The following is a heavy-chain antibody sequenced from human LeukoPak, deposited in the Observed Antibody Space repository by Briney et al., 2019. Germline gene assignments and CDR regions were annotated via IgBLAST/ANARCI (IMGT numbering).Heavy chain of an antibody. J-gene: IGHJ6*02. D-gene: IGHD2-15*01. Sequence: SETLSLTCTVSGGSISRSSYYWGWIRQPPGKGLEWIGYIYYSGSTNYNPSLKTRDTISVDTSKNQFSLKLSSVTAEDTAMYYCARTDCSGGSCYLGGNYYGMDVWGQGTTVTVSS. V-gene: IGHV4-61*05. CDR3: ARTDCSGGSCYLGGNYYGMDV. CDR1: GGSISRSSYY. CDR2: IYYSGST.